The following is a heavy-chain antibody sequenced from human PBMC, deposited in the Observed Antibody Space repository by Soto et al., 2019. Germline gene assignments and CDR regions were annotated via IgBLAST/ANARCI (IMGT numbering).Heavy chain of an antibody. CDR3: AREGSSSFGWYFDL. D-gene: IGHD6-6*01. V-gene: IGHV4-31*01. Sequence: QVQLQESGPGLVKPSQTLSLTCTVSGGSISSGGYYWSWIRQHPGKGLEWIGYIYYSGSTYYNPSLKSLVTISVDTSKSQFSLKLSSVTAADTAVYYCAREGSSSFGWYFDLWGRGTLVTVSS. CDR2: IYYSGST. J-gene: IGHJ2*01. CDR1: GGSISSGGYY.